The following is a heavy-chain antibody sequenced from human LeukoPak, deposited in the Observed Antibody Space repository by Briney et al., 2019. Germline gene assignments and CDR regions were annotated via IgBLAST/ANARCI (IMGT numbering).Heavy chain of an antibody. D-gene: IGHD2-8*01. V-gene: IGHV1-8*01. CDR1: GYTFTSYD. CDR3: ATDGRYCTNGVCF. Sequence: ASVKVSCKASGYTFTSYDINWVRQATGQGLEWMGWMNPNSGNTGYAQKFQGRVTMTEDTSTDTAYMELSSLRSEDTAVYYCATDGRYCTNGVCFWGQGTLVTVSS. CDR2: MNPNSGNT. J-gene: IGHJ4*02.